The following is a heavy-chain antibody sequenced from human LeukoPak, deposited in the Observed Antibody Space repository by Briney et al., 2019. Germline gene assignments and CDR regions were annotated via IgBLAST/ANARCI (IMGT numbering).Heavy chain of an antibody. V-gene: IGHV3-21*01. CDR2: IWSSSSYI. J-gene: IGHJ4*02. D-gene: IGHD6-19*01. CDR1: GFTFSNYN. CDR3: AKDLSSGSRRAY. Sequence: PGGSLRLSCAASGFTFSNYNMKWVRQAPGKGLEWVSSIWSSSSYIYYADSVKGRFTISRDNAKNSLYLQMNSLTAEDTGVYYCAKDLSSGSRRAYWGQGTLVTVSS.